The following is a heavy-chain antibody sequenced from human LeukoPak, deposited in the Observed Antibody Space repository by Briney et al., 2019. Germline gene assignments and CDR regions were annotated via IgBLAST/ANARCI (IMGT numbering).Heavy chain of an antibody. J-gene: IGHJ4*02. Sequence: WGSLRLSCAASGFTFSSYTMSWVCQAPGEGLGWVSAISGSGGSTYYTDSVKGRFAISTDNSKNTLYLQKNSLRAQDTAVYYCTKSSSGDSPKPPFDYWGQGTLVTVSS. CDR2: ISGSGGST. D-gene: IGHD2-15*01. CDR3: TKSSSGDSPKPPFDY. V-gene: IGHV3-23*01. CDR1: GFTFSSYT.